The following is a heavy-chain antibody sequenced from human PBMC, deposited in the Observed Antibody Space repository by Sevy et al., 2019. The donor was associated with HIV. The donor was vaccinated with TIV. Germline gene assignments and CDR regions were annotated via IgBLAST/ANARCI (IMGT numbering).Heavy chain of an antibody. CDR2: SRDKANSYTT. CDR3: TRALIVVAGFFRYYHGMDV. J-gene: IGHJ6*02. Sequence: GGSLRLSCAASGFTFSDHCMDWVRQAPGKGLEWIGRSRDKANSYTTEYAASVKGRFTISRDESKNSLYLQMNSLKSEDTAIYYCTRALIVVAGFFRYYHGMDVWGQGTTVTVSS. CDR1: GFTFSDHC. D-gene: IGHD6-19*01. V-gene: IGHV3-72*01.